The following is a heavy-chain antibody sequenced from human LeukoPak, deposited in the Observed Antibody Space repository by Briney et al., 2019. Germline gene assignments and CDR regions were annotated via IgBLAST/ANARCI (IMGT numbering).Heavy chain of an antibody. CDR3: ARVVRWVSRWLQSNRYYFDY. CDR2: IYPGDSDT. CDR1: GYSFTSYW. J-gene: IGHJ4*02. D-gene: IGHD5-24*01. V-gene: IGHV5-51*01. Sequence: GESLKISCKGSGYSFTSYWIGWVRQMPGKGLEWMGIIYPGDSDTRYSPSFQGQVTISADKSISTAYLQWSSLKASDTAMYYCARVVRWVSRWLQSNRYYFDYWGQGTLVTVSS.